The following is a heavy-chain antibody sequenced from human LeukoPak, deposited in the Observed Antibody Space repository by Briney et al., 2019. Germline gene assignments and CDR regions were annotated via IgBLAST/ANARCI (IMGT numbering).Heavy chain of an antibody. D-gene: IGHD5-18*01. Sequence: ETLSLTFTVSSGSFSSSSYFCGWIRQPPGMRLEWIATINYSGTTYYNPSLKSRVTTSVDTSRNQFSLKLSSVTAADTAVYYCARMRGGVQLWGDWGQGALVTVSS. CDR1: SGSFSSSSYF. J-gene: IGHJ4*01. CDR2: INYSGTT. CDR3: ARMRGGVQLWGD. V-gene: IGHV4-39*01.